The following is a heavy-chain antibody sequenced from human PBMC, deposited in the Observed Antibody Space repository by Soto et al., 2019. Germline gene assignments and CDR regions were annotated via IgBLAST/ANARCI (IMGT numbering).Heavy chain of an antibody. CDR1: GGTISRYA. V-gene: IGHV1-69*15. D-gene: IGHD3-22*01. J-gene: IGHJ5*02. Sequence: ASVEVSCKASGGTISRYAISWARQAPGQGLEWMGRIIPIFGTANYAQKFQGRVTITADESTSTAYMELSSLRSEDTAVYYCARVYDSTGYYNWLKPWHQGPLVIFCS. CDR2: IIPIFGTA. CDR3: ARVYDSTGYYNWLKP.